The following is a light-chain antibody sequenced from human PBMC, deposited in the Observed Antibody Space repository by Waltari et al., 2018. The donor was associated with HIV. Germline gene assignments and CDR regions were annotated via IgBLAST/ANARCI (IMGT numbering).Light chain of an antibody. CDR2: SNN. Sequence: QSVLTQPPSASGTPGQRVTISCSGSSSNIGSNTVNWYQLLPGTAPKLLIYSNNQRPSGVPDRFSGSKSGHSASLAISGLQSEDEADYYCATWDDSLNAWVFGGGTKLTVL. CDR3: ATWDDSLNAWV. J-gene: IGLJ3*02. V-gene: IGLV1-44*01. CDR1: SSNIGSNT.